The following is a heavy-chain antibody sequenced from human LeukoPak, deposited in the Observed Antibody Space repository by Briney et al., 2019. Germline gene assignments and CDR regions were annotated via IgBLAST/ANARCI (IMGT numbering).Heavy chain of an antibody. D-gene: IGHD1-14*01. CDR2: LYTTGST. Sequence: SETLSLTCTVSGGSMIGDVSYWNWIRQPAGKGLEWIGRLYTTGSTIYNPSLKSRVSISAEMSKNQFSLRLQAVTAADTAVYFCARGEPIVGAWFDSWGQGTLVTVSS. V-gene: IGHV4-61*02. CDR3: ARGEPIVGAWFDS. CDR1: GGSMIGDVSY. J-gene: IGHJ5*01.